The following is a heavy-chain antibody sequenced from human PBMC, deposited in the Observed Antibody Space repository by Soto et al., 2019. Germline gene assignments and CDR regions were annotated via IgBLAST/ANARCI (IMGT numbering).Heavy chain of an antibody. D-gene: IGHD4-17*01. CDR3: ARDHRWGYEYGDYGDS. CDR2: INRHGDST. Sequence: EVYLVESGGGVVRPGGSLRLSCAASGFGFDEYGMSWVRQGPGKGLEWVSGINRHGDSTGYEDSVKGRFTISRDNAKNFLYLQMNGLRAEDTAFYYCARDHRWGYEYGDYGDSWGQGTLVTVSS. V-gene: IGHV3-20*04. CDR1: GFGFDEYG. J-gene: IGHJ4*02.